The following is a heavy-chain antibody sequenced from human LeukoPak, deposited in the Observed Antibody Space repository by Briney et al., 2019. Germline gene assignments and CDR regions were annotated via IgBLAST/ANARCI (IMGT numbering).Heavy chain of an antibody. CDR1: GFTFSSYS. Sequence: GGSLRPSCAASGFTFSSYSMNWVRQAPGKGLEWVSSISSSSSYIYYADSVKGRFTISRDNAKNSLYLQMNSLRAEDTAVYYCARAGGVPYAFDIWGQGTMVTVSS. CDR3: ARAGGVPYAFDI. D-gene: IGHD3-16*01. V-gene: IGHV3-21*01. CDR2: ISSSSSYI. J-gene: IGHJ3*02.